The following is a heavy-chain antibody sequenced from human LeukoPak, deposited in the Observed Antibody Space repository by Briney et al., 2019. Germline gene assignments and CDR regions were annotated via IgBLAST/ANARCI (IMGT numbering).Heavy chain of an antibody. CDR3: AKDMAVYYYASGNIDY. Sequence: GGSLRLSCAASGFTFSSYGMHWVRQAPGKGLEWVAVISYDGSNKYYADSVKGRFTISRDNSKNSLYLQMNSLRAEDTALYYCAKDMAVYYYASGNIDYWGQGTLVTVSS. V-gene: IGHV3-30*18. CDR1: GFTFSSYG. D-gene: IGHD3-10*01. CDR2: ISYDGSNK. J-gene: IGHJ4*02.